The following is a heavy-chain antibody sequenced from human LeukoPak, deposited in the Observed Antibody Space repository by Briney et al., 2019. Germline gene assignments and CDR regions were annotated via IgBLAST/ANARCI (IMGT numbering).Heavy chain of an antibody. J-gene: IGHJ5*02. V-gene: IGHV4-59*01. CDR1: GGSFSSYY. CDR2: IYYSGST. Sequence: SETLSLTCTVSGGSFSSYYWSWIRQPPGKGLEWIGYIYYSGSTNYNPSLKSRVTISVDTSKNQFSLKLSSVTAADTAVYYCARGRYFDWFPRPGGYNWFDPWGQGTLVTVSS. CDR3: ARGRYFDWFPRPGGYNWFDP. D-gene: IGHD3-9*01.